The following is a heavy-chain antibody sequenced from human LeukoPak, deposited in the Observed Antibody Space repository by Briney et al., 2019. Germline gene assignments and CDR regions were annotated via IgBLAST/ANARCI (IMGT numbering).Heavy chain of an antibody. D-gene: IGHD3-3*01. CDR1: DYTFTSYG. V-gene: IGHV1-18*01. CDR2: ISAYNGNT. CDR3: ARLVRGDFWSGYYADY. J-gene: IGHJ4*02. Sequence: ASVKVSCKASDYTFTSYGINWVRQAPGQGLEWMGWISAYNGNTNYAQKLQGRVTMTTDTSTSTAYMELRSLRSDDTAVYYCARLVRGDFWSGYYADYWGQGTLVTVSS.